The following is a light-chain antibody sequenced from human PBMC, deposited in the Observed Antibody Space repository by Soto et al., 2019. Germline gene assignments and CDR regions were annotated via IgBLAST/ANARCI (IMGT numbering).Light chain of an antibody. CDR2: VVS. V-gene: IGLV2-14*01. CDR3: SSDVSGYSLGV. J-gene: IGLJ3*02. CDR1: SSDIDTSRY. Sequence: QSALTQPASVSGSPGQSITISCSGASSDIDTSRYVSWYQQHPGKAPKLLIYVVSTRPSGVSSRFSGSKSGNTASLTISGLQPEDEADYYCSSDVSGYSLGVFGGGTKLTVL.